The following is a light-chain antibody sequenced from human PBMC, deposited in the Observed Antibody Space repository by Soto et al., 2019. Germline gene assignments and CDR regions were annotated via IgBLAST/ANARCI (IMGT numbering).Light chain of an antibody. CDR2: AAS. CDR1: QSVRGNY. J-gene: IGKJ2*01. CDR3: QQYVNSPFT. V-gene: IGKV3-20*01. Sequence: FVLTQSPGTLSLSPGERATLSCRASQSVRGNYIAWYQQKPGQAPRVLIFAASRRATGTPDRFSGSGSGTDFTLTISRLEPEDFAVFYCQQYVNSPFTFGQGTKLEI.